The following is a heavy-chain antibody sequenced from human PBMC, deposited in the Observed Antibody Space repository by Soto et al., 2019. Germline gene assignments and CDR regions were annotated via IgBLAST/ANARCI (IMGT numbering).Heavy chain of an antibody. CDR3: ARGGTYYDFWGGDY. CDR1: GGSFSGHY. D-gene: IGHD3-3*01. CDR2: INHSGST. Sequence: QVHLEQWGAGLLKPSETLSLTCAVYGGSFSGHYSSWIRQAPGKGLEWIGEINHSGSTNYNPSLKSRITMSIDTYKNQFSLKLGSVTAADTAVYYCARGGTYYDFWGGDYWGQGTLVTVSS. V-gene: IGHV4-34*01. J-gene: IGHJ4*02.